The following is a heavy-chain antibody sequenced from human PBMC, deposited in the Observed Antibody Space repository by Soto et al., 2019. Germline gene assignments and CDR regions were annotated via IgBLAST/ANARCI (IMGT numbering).Heavy chain of an antibody. CDR1: GLSLSTSGVG. D-gene: IGHD3-3*01. CDR3: AHRPGITPFGVEKFYFDY. Sequence: QITLKESGPTLVKPTETLTLTRTFSGLSLSTSGVGVGWIRQPPGKALEWLALIFWNDDKRYSPSLKSRLTITKGTSRNQVVLTMTNMDPVDTATYYCAHRPGITPFGVEKFYFDYWGRGTLVTVSS. CDR2: IFWNDDK. J-gene: IGHJ4*02. V-gene: IGHV2-5*01.